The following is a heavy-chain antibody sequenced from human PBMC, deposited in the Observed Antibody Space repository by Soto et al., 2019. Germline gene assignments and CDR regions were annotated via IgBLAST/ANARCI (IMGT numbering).Heavy chain of an antibody. J-gene: IGHJ4*02. CDR3: ARDLGTGTDY. Sequence: QVHLQESGPGLVKPSGTLSLTCAVSGDSITSSNWWSWVRQAPGKGLEWIGGIYHRGATTYNPSRKNRATVSVDRSNNQFSLKLTSVTAADTAVYFCARDLGTGTDYWGRGTLVTVAS. D-gene: IGHD1-1*01. V-gene: IGHV4-4*02. CDR2: IYHRGAT. CDR1: GDSITSSNW.